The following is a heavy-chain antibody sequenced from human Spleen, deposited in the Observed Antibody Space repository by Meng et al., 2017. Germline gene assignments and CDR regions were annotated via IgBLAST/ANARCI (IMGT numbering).Heavy chain of an antibody. J-gene: IGHJ6*02. V-gene: IGHV3-9*01. CDR1: GFTFDDYA. Sequence: GGSLRLSCAASGFTFDDYAIHWVRQPPGKGLEWVSGISWNSGSIGYADSVKGRFTISRDNDENSLYLQMNSLRAEDTALYYCVKDITHIPYDMDVWGQGTTVTVSS. CDR2: ISWNSGSI. D-gene: IGHD2-21*01. CDR3: VKDITHIPYDMDV.